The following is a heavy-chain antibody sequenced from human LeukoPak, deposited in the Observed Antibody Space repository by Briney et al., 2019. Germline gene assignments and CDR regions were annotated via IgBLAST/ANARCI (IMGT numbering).Heavy chain of an antibody. D-gene: IGHD2-2*01. CDR3: ARELGCSSSRCYETNWFGP. Sequence: IPSQTLSLTCAVSGGSISSGGYSWSWIRQPPGKGLEWIGYIYHSGSTYYNPSLKSRVTISLDTSKNQCSLKLRSVTAADTAVYYCARELGCSSSRCYETNWFGPWGQGTLVTVSS. J-gene: IGHJ5*02. CDR2: IYHSGST. V-gene: IGHV4-30-2*01. CDR1: GGSISSGGYS.